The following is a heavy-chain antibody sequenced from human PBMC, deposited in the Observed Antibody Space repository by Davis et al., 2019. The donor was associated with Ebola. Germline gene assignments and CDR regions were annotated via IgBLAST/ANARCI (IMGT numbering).Heavy chain of an antibody. J-gene: IGHJ4*02. CDR1: GFSLTTSGVA. Sequence: SGPTLVKPTQTLTLTCTFSGFSLTTSGVAMGWIRQPPGKALEWLTLIFWDDDKRYSPSLKNRLTVTKDTSKNQVVLTMTNLDPEDTATYYCAHTSNWQYYFDSWGQGTLVTVSS. D-gene: IGHD1-1*01. V-gene: IGHV2-5*02. CDR3: AHTSNWQYYFDS. CDR2: IFWDDDK.